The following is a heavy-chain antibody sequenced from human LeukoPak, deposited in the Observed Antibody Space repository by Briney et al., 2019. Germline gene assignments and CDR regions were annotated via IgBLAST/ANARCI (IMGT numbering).Heavy chain of an antibody. CDR1: GFTFSSHA. CDR2: VSGSVDNT. CDR3: ACTAYYYYYLDV. Sequence: GRSLRLSCAASGFTFSSHAMSWVRQAPGEGLEWVSAVSGSVDNTYYADSVKGRFTISRDNSKNTLYLHMGSLRAEDTAVYYCACTAYYYYYLDVWGKGTTVTVPS. D-gene: IGHD5-18*01. V-gene: IGHV3-23*01. J-gene: IGHJ6*03.